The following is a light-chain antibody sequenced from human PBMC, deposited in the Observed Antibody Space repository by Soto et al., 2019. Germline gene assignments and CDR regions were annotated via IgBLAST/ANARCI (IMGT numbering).Light chain of an antibody. CDR3: QQRRNWPLT. CDR1: QTLSDS. CDR2: DAS. Sequence: EIVLTQSPATLSLSPGERATLSCRASQTLSDSLGWYQQRPGQPPRLLIYDASTRAAGIPARFSGSGSGTDYPLTISNLEPEDYAVYYCQQRRNWPLTFGGGTKVEIK. J-gene: IGKJ4*01. V-gene: IGKV3-11*01.